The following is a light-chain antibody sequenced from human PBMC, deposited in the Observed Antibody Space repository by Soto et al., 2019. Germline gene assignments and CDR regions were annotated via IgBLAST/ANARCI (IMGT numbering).Light chain of an antibody. V-gene: IGLV1-51*01. CDR2: DND. CDR3: GTWDSSLSVVL. CDR1: SSNIGNNY. Sequence: QSVLTQPPSVSAAPGQRVTISCSGSSSNIGNNYVSWYQQLPGTAPKLLIYDNDKRPSGIPDRFSGSKSGPSATLGITGLQTGDEADYYCGTWDSSLSVVLFGGGTKVTVL. J-gene: IGLJ2*01.